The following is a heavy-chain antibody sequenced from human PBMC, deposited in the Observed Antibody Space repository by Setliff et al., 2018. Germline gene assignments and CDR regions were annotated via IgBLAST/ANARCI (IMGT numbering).Heavy chain of an antibody. Sequence: SETLSLTCTVSDGSIRSGDYWRWIRQHPGKGLEWIGYIHHTGTTFYNPSLRSRVTISVDTSKNQFSLKLTSLTAADPAVYYCARAKDGYDYDYFDYWGQGTPVTVSS. CDR2: IHHTGTT. CDR1: DGSIRSGDY. J-gene: IGHJ4*02. D-gene: IGHD5-12*01. CDR3: ARAKDGYDYDYFDY. V-gene: IGHV4-31*03.